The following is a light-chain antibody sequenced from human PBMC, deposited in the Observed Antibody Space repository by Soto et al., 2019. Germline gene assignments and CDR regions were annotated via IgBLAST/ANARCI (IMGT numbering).Light chain of an antibody. CDR1: QSISSW. V-gene: IGKV1-5*01. Sequence: DIQMTQSPSTLSASVGDRVTITCRASQSISSWLAWYQQKPGKAPKLLIYDASSLESGVPSRFSGSGSGTEFTITISSLQPDDFATYYCQQYNSYSRTFGQGPQVEIK. CDR3: QQYNSYSRT. CDR2: DAS. J-gene: IGKJ1*01.